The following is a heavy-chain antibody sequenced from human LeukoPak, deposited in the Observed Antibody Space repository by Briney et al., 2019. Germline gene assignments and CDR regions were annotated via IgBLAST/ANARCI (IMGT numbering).Heavy chain of an antibody. CDR1: GYTFTSYG. CDR3: ATQRRFSGWYGGDYFDY. Sequence: GASVKVSCKASGYTFTSYGLSWVRQAPGQGLEWMGWISAYNGNTNYAQKLQGRVTMTTDASTSTAYMELRSLRSDDTAVYYCATQRRFSGWYGGDYFDYWGQGTLVTVSS. V-gene: IGHV1-18*01. D-gene: IGHD6-19*01. J-gene: IGHJ4*02. CDR2: ISAYNGNT.